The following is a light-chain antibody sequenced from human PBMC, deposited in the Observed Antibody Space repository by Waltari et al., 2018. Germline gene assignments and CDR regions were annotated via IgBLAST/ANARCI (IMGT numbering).Light chain of an antibody. J-gene: IGKJ3*01. CDR3: QQYNNWPLLFT. V-gene: IGKV3-15*01. Sequence: EIVMTQSPATLSVSPGERATLSCRASQSFSSNLAWYQQKPGQAPRLLIYGASTRATGIPARFSGSGSGTEFTLTISSLQSEDFAVYYCQQYNNWPLLFTFGPGTKVDIK. CDR2: GAS. CDR1: QSFSSN.